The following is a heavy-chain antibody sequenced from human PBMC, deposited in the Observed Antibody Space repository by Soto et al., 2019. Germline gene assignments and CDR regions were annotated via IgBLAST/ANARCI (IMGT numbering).Heavy chain of an antibody. D-gene: IGHD1-1*01. J-gene: IGHJ3*02. Sequence: GGSLRLSCTVFGLTVSGKKYLAWVRQAPGKGLEWVSALYDVDGTYYADSVKGRFTTSGDSSKTSVYLQMNSLRPDDTAVYFCATWHQREHAYDIWGQGTAVTVS. V-gene: IGHV3-53*01. CDR2: LYDVDGT. CDR3: ATWHQREHAYDI. CDR1: GLTVSGKKY.